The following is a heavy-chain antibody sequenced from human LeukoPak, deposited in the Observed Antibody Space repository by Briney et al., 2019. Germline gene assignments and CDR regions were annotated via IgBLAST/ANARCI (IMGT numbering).Heavy chain of an antibody. CDR2: ISLSGTI. V-gene: IGHV4-34*01. D-gene: IGHD4-17*01. CDR3: ALSTTTVTTRTLDY. Sequence: SETLFLTCTVSGGAFRNYFWTWVRQPPGKGLELXGEISLSGTIKYNPSLKSRVTISVDTSKNQFSLKLSTVTAADTAVYYCALSTTTVTTRTLDYWGQGALVIVSS. J-gene: IGHJ4*02. CDR1: GGAFRNYF.